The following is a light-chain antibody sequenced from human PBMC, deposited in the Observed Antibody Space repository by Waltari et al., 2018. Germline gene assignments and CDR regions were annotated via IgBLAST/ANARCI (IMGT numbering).Light chain of an antibody. CDR2: DFN. CDR1: RNDVGGYNL. V-gene: IGLV2-23*02. J-gene: IGLJ2*01. Sequence: QSALTQPASVSGSPGQSITISCSGTRNDVGGYNLVSWYQQHPLKAPKLIIYDFNKRPSGVSDRFPASKSGNAASLTISGLQAEDEADYYCCSYGGSTDYILFGGGTKVTVL. CDR3: CSYGGSTDYIL.